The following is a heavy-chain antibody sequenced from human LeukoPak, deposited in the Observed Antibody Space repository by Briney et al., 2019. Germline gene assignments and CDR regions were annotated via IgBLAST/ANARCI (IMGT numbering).Heavy chain of an antibody. J-gene: IGHJ4*02. CDR1: GGSFNGYY. V-gene: IGHV4-34*01. CDR3: ARRDGYNLGGFDY. Sequence: SETLSLTCTVYGGSFNGYYWSWIRQPPGKGLEWIGEINHSGSTNYNPSHKSRVTISVDTSKNQFSLKLSSVTAADTAVYYCARRDGYNLGGFDYWGQGTLVTVSS. CDR2: INHSGST. D-gene: IGHD5-24*01.